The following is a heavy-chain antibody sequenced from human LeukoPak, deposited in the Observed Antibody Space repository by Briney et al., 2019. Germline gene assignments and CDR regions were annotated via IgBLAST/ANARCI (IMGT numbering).Heavy chain of an antibody. CDR3: AKTGPNFDY. Sequence: LRLSCAASGFTFDDYAMHWVRQAPGKGLEWVSGISWNSGSIGYADSVKGRFTISRDNAKNSLYLQMNSLRAEDTALYYCAKTGPNFDYWGQGTLVTVSS. J-gene: IGHJ4*02. CDR2: ISWNSGSI. V-gene: IGHV3-9*01. CDR1: GFTFDDYA.